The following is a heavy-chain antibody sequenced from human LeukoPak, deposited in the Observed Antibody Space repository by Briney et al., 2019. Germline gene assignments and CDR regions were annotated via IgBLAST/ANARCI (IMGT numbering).Heavy chain of an antibody. D-gene: IGHD2-15*01. Sequence: GESLKISCKGSGYSFTNYWVGWVRQMPGKGLEWMGIIYPNNSGSRYSPSFRGQVTISVDRSITTAYLQWNSLKPSDTAMYYCALSSGAFDSAGYFDYWGQGTLVTVPS. CDR3: ALSSGAFDSAGYFDY. CDR2: IYPNNSGS. CDR1: GYSFTNYW. V-gene: IGHV5-51*01. J-gene: IGHJ4*02.